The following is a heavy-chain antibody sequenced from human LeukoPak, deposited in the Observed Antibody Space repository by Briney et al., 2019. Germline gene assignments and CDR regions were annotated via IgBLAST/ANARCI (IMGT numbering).Heavy chain of an antibody. CDR2: ISDSGKST. D-gene: IGHD6-19*01. J-gene: IGHJ4*02. CDR3: ATLESSGWYFDY. Sequence: GGSLRLSCAASGFTFTTYAMRWVRQAPGKGLEWVSGISDSGKSTYYADSVKGRFTISRGNSKNTLYMQINSLRVEDTAVYYCATLESSGWYFDYWGQGTLVTVSS. V-gene: IGHV3-23*01. CDR1: GFTFTTYA.